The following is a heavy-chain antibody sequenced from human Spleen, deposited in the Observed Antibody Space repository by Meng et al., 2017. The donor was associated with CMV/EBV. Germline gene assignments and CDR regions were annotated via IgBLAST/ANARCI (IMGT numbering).Heavy chain of an antibody. CDR3: ARDFYEYDDSGYYVDTFDI. CDR2: VSGYNGRV. J-gene: IGHJ3*02. V-gene: IGHV1-18*01. D-gene: IGHD3-22*01. Sequence: FTSYGVSWLRPAPGQCREWVGCVSGYNGRVNYGQNFQGRVPMTTDTSATTAYMELRSLRSDDTAVYYCARDFYEYDDSGYYVDTFDIWGQGTKVTVSS. CDR1: FTSYG.